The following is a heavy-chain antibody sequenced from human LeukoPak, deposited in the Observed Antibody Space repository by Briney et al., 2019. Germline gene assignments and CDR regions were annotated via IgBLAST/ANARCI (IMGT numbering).Heavy chain of an antibody. Sequence: ASVKVSCKASGYTFTSYYMHWVRQAPGQGLEWMGIINPSGGSTSYAQKFQGRVTMTRDMSTSTVYMELSSLRSEDTAVYYCARELTVANDAFDIWGQGTMVTVSS. J-gene: IGHJ3*02. CDR1: GYTFTSYY. CDR2: INPSGGST. D-gene: IGHD3-9*01. V-gene: IGHV1-46*01. CDR3: ARELTVANDAFDI.